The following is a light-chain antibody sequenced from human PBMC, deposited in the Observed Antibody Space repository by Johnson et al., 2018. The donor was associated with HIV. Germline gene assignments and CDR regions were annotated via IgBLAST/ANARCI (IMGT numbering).Light chain of an antibody. CDR3: GTWDTSLSAGV. CDR2: ENN. CDR1: SSDMGNYA. V-gene: IGLV1-51*02. J-gene: IGLJ1*01. Sequence: VLTQPPSVSAAPGQKVTISCSGSSSDMGNYAVSWYQQLPGTAPNLLIYENNKRPSGIPDRFSGSKSGTSATLGITGLQTGDEADYYCGTWDTSLSAGVFGPGTKVSVL.